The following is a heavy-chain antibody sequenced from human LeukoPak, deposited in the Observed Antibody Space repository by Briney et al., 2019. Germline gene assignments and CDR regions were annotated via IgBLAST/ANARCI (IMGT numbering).Heavy chain of an antibody. D-gene: IGHD3-10*01. V-gene: IGHV4-4*07. J-gene: IGHJ4*02. CDR2: IYTSGST. CDR1: GGSISSYY. Sequence: SETLSLTCTVSGGSISSYYWSWIRQPAGKGLEWIGRIYTSGSTNYNPSLKSRVTMSVDTSKNQFSLKLSSVTAADTAVYHCARDPYYYGSGSRRVYWGRGTLVTVSS. CDR3: ARDPYYYGSGSRRVY.